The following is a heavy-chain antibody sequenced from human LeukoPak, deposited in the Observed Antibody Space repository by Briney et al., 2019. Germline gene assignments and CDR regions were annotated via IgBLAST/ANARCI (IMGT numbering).Heavy chain of an antibody. CDR3: ARVISGTVSILAFDI. V-gene: IGHV1-69*05. CDR1: GGTFSSYA. Sequence: SVKVSCKASGGTFSSYAISWVRQAPGQGLEWMGGIIPIFGTANYAQKFQGRVTITTDESTSTAYMELSSLRSEDTAVYYCARVISGTVSILAFDIWGQGTMVTVSS. CDR2: IIPIFGTA. D-gene: IGHD1-26*01. J-gene: IGHJ3*02.